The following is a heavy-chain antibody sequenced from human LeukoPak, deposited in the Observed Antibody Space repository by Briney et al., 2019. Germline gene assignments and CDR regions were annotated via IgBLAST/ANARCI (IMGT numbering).Heavy chain of an antibody. CDR3: ARSNYYDSSGYYGGDY. J-gene: IGHJ4*02. CDR2: INPNSGGT. V-gene: IGHV1-2*02. CDR1: GYTFTGYY. D-gene: IGHD3-22*01. Sequence: ASVKVSCKASGYTFTGYYMHWVRQAPGQGLEWMGWINPNSGGTNYAQKLQGRVTMTTDTSTSTAYMELRSLRSDDTAVYYCARSNYYDSSGYYGGDYWGQGTLVTVSS.